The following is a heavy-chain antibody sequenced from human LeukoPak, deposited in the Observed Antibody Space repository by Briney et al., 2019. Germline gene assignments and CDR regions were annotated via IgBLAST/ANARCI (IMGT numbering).Heavy chain of an antibody. CDR2: ISYDGSNK. Sequence: PGGSLRLSCAASGFTFSSYAMHWVRQAPGKGLEWVAVISYDGSNKYYADSVKGRFTISRDNSKNTLYLQMNSLRAEDTAVYYCARDGGGLYYDSSGWDYWGQGTLVTVSS. J-gene: IGHJ4*02. CDR1: GFTFSSYA. CDR3: ARDGGGLYYDSSGWDY. D-gene: IGHD3-22*01. V-gene: IGHV3-30-3*01.